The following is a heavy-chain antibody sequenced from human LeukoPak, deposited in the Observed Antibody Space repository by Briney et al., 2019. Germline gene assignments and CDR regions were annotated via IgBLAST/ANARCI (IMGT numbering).Heavy chain of an antibody. J-gene: IGHJ4*02. V-gene: IGHV3-23*01. CDR2: ISGSGGST. Sequence: GGSLRLSCTASGFTFGDYAMNWVRQPPGKGLEWVSAISGSGGSTYYADSVKGRFTISRDNSKNTLYLQMNSLGADDTAVYYCAKGNWRYFDYWGQGTLVTVSS. CDR1: GFTFGDYA. D-gene: IGHD1-1*01. CDR3: AKGNWRYFDY.